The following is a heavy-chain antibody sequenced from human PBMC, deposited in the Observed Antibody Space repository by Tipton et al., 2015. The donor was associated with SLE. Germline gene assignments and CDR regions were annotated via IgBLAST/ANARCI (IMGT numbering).Heavy chain of an antibody. J-gene: IGHJ5*02. Sequence: LRLSCTVSGGSIGSSSYYWGWIRQPPGKGLEWIGTTHYSGSTFYNPSLKSRVTMSVDASKNQFSLKLSSVTAMDTAVYYCARYSYRQGRWFDPWGQGTLVTVSS. V-gene: IGHV4-39*07. CDR2: THYSGST. CDR3: ARYSYRQGRWFDP. CDR1: GGSIGSSSYY. D-gene: IGHD4-11*01.